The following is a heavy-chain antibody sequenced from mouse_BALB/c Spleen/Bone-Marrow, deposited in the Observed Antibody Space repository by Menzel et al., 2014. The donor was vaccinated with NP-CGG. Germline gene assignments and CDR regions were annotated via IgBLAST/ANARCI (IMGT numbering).Heavy chain of an antibody. CDR3: ARDIGLRLRFAY. J-gene: IGHJ3*01. CDR2: IRNKANGYTT. V-gene: IGHV7-3*02. CDR1: GFTFTDYY. D-gene: IGHD1-2*01. Sequence: EVKLVESGGGLVQPGGSLRLSCATSGFTFTDYYMSWVRQPPGKALEWLGFIRNKANGYTTEYSGSVKGRFTISRDNSQSILYLQMNTLRAEDSATYYCARDIGLRLRFAYWGQGTLVTVSA.